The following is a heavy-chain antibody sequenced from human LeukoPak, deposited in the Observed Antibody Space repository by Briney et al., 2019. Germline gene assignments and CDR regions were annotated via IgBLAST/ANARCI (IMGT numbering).Heavy chain of an antibody. J-gene: IGHJ4*02. CDR2: SSGGGGGT. CDR3: AKAVVGVAAIAY. Sequence: GASLRLSCAASGFTFNSYGMSWVRQAPGKGLEWVSASSGGGGGTYYADSVKGRFTISRDNSKNTLYLQINSLRAEDTAVYYCAKAVVGVAAIAYWGQGTLVTVSS. V-gene: IGHV3-23*01. CDR1: GFTFNSYG. D-gene: IGHD2-15*01.